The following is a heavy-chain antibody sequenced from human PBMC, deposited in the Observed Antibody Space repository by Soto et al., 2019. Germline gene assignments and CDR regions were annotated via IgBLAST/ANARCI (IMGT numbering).Heavy chain of an antibody. CDR1: GFMFSSYT. Sequence: LRLSCTASGFMFSSYTMNWVRQAPGKGLEWVSSVSFRGDIYYADSLEGRFTISRDDAKNSLYLQMNSLRAEDTAVYYCARGCSSASCYYYWGQGTLVTVSS. CDR2: VSFRGDI. V-gene: IGHV3-21*01. J-gene: IGHJ4*02. D-gene: IGHD2-2*01. CDR3: ARGCSSASCYYY.